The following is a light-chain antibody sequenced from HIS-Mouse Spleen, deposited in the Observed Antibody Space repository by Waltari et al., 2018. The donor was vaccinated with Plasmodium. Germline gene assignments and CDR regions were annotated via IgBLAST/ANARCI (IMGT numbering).Light chain of an antibody. CDR1: KLGNKY. CDR3: QAWDSSTVV. CDR2: QDS. Sequence: SYELTQPPSVSVSPGQTASITCSGDKLGNKYACWYKQKPGQSPVLVIYQDSKRPSGILERFSGSNSGNTATLTISGTQAMDEADYYCQAWDSSTVVFGGGTKLTVL. J-gene: IGLJ2*01. V-gene: IGLV3-1*01.